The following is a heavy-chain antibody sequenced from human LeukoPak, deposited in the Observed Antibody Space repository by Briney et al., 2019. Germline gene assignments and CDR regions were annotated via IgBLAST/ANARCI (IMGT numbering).Heavy chain of an antibody. CDR1: GFTFSSYG. D-gene: IGHD3-22*01. Sequence: GGSLRLSCAASGFTFSSYGLYWVRQAPGKGLEWVANVWYDGSNKYYADSVKGRFTISRDNSKNTVYLQMNSLRAEDTAVYYCARALFNYDNSGLNYWGQGTLVTVSS. CDR2: VWYDGSNK. CDR3: ARALFNYDNSGLNY. V-gene: IGHV3-33*01. J-gene: IGHJ4*02.